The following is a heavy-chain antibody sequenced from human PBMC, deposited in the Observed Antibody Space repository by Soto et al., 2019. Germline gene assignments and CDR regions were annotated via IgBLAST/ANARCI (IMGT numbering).Heavy chain of an antibody. CDR1: GGTFSSYT. CDR3: SRVRGIVLVPAAMGGWFDP. V-gene: IGHV1-69*08. J-gene: IGHJ5*02. D-gene: IGHD2-2*01. CDR2: SIPILGTA. Sequence: QVQLVQSGAEVKKPGSSVKVSCKASGGTFSSYTISWVRQAPGQGLEWMGRSIPILGTANYAQKFQGRVTITADEYTSKDYIELISLRSEAAAVYYCSRVRGIVLVPAAMGGWFDPWGQGTLVTVSS.